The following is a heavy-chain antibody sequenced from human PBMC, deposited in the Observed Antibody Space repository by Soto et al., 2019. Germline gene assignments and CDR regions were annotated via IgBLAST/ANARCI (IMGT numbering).Heavy chain of an antibody. CDR2: ISSSSSYI. CDR1: GFTFSSYS. V-gene: IGHV3-21*01. J-gene: IGHJ5*02. CDR3: ARGLYYYDSSAYYSP. Sequence: EVQLVESGGGLVKPGGSLRLSCAASGFTFSSYSMNWVLQAPGKGLECVSSISSSSSYIYYADSVKGRFTISRDNAKNSLYLQMNSLRAEDTAVYYCARGLYYYDSSAYYSPWGQGTLVTVSS. D-gene: IGHD3-22*01.